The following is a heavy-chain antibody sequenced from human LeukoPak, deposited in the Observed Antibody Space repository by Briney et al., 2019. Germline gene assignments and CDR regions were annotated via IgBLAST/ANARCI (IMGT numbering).Heavy chain of an antibody. CDR2: IYTSGST. CDR1: GGSISSGSYY. J-gene: IGHJ3*02. D-gene: IGHD1-26*01. Sequence: SQTLSLTCTVSGGSISSGSYYWSWIRQPAGKGLEWIGRIYTSGSTNYNPSLKSRVTISVDTSKNQFSLKLSSVTAADTAVYYCASELATWGIGAFDIWGHGTMVTVSS. V-gene: IGHV4-61*02. CDR3: ASELATWGIGAFDI.